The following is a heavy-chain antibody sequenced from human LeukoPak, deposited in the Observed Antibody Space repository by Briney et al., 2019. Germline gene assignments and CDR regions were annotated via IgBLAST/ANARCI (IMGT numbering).Heavy chain of an antibody. V-gene: IGHV3-23*01. CDR2: IIGSSGAT. CDR1: GFRFSNYA. CDR3: AKGAYDYIEMGYIDY. J-gene: IGHJ4*02. Sequence: GGSLRLSCTASGFRFSNYAMNWVRQAPGKGLEWVSLIIGSSGATFYADSVKGRFTISRDNSKNTLFLQMNSLRAEDTALYYCAKGAYDYIEMGYIDYWGQGTLVTVSS. D-gene: IGHD5-12*01.